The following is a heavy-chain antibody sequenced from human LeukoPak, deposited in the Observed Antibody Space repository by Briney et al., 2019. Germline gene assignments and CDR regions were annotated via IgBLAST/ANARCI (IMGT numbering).Heavy chain of an antibody. CDR3: ARGYDILTGYYGYYY. CDR1: GFTVSSNY. V-gene: IGHV3-53*01. CDR2: IYSGGST. D-gene: IGHD3-9*01. Sequence: GGSLRLSCAASGFTVSSNYMSWVRQAPGKGLEWVSVIYSGGSTYYADSVKGRFTISRDNSKNTLYLQMNSLRAEDTAVYYCARGYDILTGYYGYYYWGQGTLVTVSS. J-gene: IGHJ4*02.